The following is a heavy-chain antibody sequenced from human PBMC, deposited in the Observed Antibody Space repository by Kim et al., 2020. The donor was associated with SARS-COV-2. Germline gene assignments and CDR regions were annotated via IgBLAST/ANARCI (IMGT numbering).Heavy chain of an antibody. D-gene: IGHD2-2*01. Sequence: GESLKISCKTSGYSFSTSWISWVRQMPGKGLEWMGRIDPTDSYTNYSTSFQGHVSISVDRSINTAYLQWSSLKASDSAIYYCAKMFSRSPFVAEYFQSWGQGTLVTVSS. CDR3: AKMFSRSPFVAEYFQS. CDR2: IDPTDSYT. J-gene: IGHJ1*01. CDR1: GYSFSTSW. V-gene: IGHV5-10-1*01.